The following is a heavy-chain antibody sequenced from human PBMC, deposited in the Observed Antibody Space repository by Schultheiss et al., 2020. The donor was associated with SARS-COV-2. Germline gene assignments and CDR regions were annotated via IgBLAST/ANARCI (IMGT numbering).Heavy chain of an antibody. J-gene: IGHJ5*02. V-gene: IGHV4-31*03. CDR2: IYYSGST. CDR1: GGSISSGGYY. CDR3: TRARRKLYCSGGSCYSLWFDP. Sequence: SETLSLTCTVSGGSISSGGYYWSWLRQHPGKGLEWIGYIYYSGSTYYNPSLKSRVTISVDTSKNQFSLKLSSVTAADTAVYYCTRARRKLYCSGGSCYSLWFDPWGQGTLVTVSS. D-gene: IGHD2-15*01.